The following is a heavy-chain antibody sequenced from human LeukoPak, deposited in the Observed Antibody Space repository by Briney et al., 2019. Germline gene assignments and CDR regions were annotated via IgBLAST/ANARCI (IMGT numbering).Heavy chain of an antibody. Sequence: TGRSLRLSCAASGFTFSSYGMHGVRQAPGKGLEGVAVISYDGSNKYYADSVKGRFTISRDNSKNTLYLQMNSLRAEDTAVYYCAKDRGRAHSYGSFDYWGQGTLVTVSS. J-gene: IGHJ4*02. D-gene: IGHD5-18*01. V-gene: IGHV3-30*18. CDR1: GFTFSSYG. CDR3: AKDRGRAHSYGSFDY. CDR2: ISYDGSNK.